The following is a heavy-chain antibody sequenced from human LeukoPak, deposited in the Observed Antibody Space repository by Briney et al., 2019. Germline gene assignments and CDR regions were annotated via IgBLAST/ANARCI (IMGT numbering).Heavy chain of an antibody. CDR3: ARDGDHDAFDI. Sequence: PGRSLRLSCAASGFTFSSYSMNWVRQAPGKGLEWVSSISSSSSYIYYADSVKGRFTISRDNAKNSLYLQMNSLRAEDTAVYYCARDGDHDAFDIWGQGTMVTVSS. D-gene: IGHD2-21*01. CDR1: GFTFSSYS. CDR2: ISSSSSYI. J-gene: IGHJ3*02. V-gene: IGHV3-21*01.